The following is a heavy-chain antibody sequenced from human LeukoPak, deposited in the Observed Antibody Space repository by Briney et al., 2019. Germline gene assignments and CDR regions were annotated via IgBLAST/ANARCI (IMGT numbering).Heavy chain of an antibody. CDR2: IWYDGSNK. D-gene: IGHD6-19*01. V-gene: IGHV3-33*01. Sequence: PGGSLRLSCAASGFTFSSYGMHWVRQAPGKGLEWVAVIWYDGSNKYYADSVKGRFTISRDNSKNTLYLQMNSLRAEDTAVYYCARDRSRYSSGWYQFDYWGQGTLVTVSS. CDR1: GFTFSSYG. J-gene: IGHJ4*02. CDR3: ARDRSRYSSGWYQFDY.